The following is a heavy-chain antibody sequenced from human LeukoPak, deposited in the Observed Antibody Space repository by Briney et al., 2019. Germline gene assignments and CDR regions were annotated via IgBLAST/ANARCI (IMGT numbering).Heavy chain of an antibody. CDR1: GGSISSSY. J-gene: IGHJ6*03. Sequence: SETLSLTCTVSGGSISSSYWSWIRQPAGKGLEWIGRIYTSGRTNNNPSLKSRVTISVDTSKNQFSLKLSSVTAADTAVYYCARAPFGGGSDYYYYMDVWGKGTTVTVSS. CDR2: IYTSGRT. CDR3: ARAPFGGGSDYYYYMDV. D-gene: IGHD2-21*01. V-gene: IGHV4-4*07.